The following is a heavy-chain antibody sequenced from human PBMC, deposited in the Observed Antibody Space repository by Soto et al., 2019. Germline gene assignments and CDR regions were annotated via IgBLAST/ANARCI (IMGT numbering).Heavy chain of an antibody. CDR2: ISWNSGSI. CDR1: GFTFDDYA. J-gene: IGHJ4*02. D-gene: IGHD3-16*02. Sequence: GGSLRLSCAASGFTFDDYAMHWVRQAPGKGLEWVSGISWNSGSIGYADSVKGRFTISRDNAKNSLYLQMNSLRAEDTALYYCAKARIGVIAPSGYFVYWGQGTLVTVSS. V-gene: IGHV3-9*01. CDR3: AKARIGVIAPSGYFVY.